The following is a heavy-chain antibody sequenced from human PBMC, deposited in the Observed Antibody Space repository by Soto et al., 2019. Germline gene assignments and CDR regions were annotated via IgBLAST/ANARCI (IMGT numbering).Heavy chain of an antibody. CDR3: ARASSYSNYVGYYYYYYGMDV. D-gene: IGHD4-4*01. CDR2: IYYSGST. J-gene: IGHJ6*02. CDR1: GGSISSYY. V-gene: IGHV4-59*01. Sequence: SETLSLTCTVSGGSISSYYWSWIRQPPGKGLEWIGYIYYSGSTNYNPSLKSRVTISVDTSKNQFSLKLSSVTAADTAVYYCARASSYSNYVGYYYYYYGMDVWGQGTTVTVSS.